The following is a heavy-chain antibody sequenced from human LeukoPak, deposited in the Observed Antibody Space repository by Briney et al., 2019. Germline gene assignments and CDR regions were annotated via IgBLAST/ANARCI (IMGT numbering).Heavy chain of an antibody. D-gene: IGHD3-10*01. CDR2: IIPIFGTA. CDR1: GGTFSSYA. J-gene: IGHJ5*02. Sequence: SVKVSCEASGGTFSSYAISWVRQAPGQGLEWMGGIIPIFGTANYAQKFQGRVTITADESTGTAYMELSSLRSEDTAVYYCARGVRRTSPYNWFDPWGQGTLVTVSS. CDR3: ARGVRRTSPYNWFDP. V-gene: IGHV1-69*13.